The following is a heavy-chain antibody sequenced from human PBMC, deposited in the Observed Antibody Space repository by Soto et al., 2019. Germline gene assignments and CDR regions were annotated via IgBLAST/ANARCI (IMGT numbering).Heavy chain of an antibody. CDR3: AKDPLNSSGWSIDY. CDR2: ISGSGGST. J-gene: IGHJ4*02. V-gene: IGHV3-23*01. Sequence: GALRLSCAASGFTFSSYAMSWVRQAPGKGLEWVSAISGSGGSTYYADSVKGRFTISRDNSKNTLYLQMNSLRAEDTAVYYCAKDPLNSSGWSIDYWGQGTLVTVSS. CDR1: GFTFSSYA. D-gene: IGHD6-19*01.